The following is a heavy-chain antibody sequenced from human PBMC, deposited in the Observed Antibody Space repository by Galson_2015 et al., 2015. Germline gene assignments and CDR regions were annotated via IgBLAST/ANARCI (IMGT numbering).Heavy chain of an antibody. V-gene: IGHV5-51*01. CDR3: ARHLVVVPAAIQLDY. CDR1: GYSFTTYW. Sequence: QSGAEVKKPGESLKISCKTSGYSFTTYWIGWVRQMPGKGLEWMGIINPGDSDTRYSPPFQGQVTISADKSISTAYLQWSSLKASDTAMYYCARHLVVVPAAIQLDYWGQGTLVTVSS. J-gene: IGHJ4*02. CDR2: INPGDSDT. D-gene: IGHD2-2*01.